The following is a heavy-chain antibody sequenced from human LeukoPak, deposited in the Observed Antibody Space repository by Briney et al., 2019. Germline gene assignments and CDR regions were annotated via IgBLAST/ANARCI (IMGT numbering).Heavy chain of an antibody. V-gene: IGHV5-51*01. CDR1: GYTFTNYW. CDR2: IYADDSDT. CDR3: ARLAMAGYGWFDP. Sequence: GESLKISCKGSGYTFTNYWVGWVRQMPGKGLEWMGIIYADDSDTRYSPSFQGQVNISADKSISTAYLQWTSLKASDTAMYYCARLAMAGYGWFDPWGQGTLVTVSS. D-gene: IGHD5-18*01. J-gene: IGHJ5*02.